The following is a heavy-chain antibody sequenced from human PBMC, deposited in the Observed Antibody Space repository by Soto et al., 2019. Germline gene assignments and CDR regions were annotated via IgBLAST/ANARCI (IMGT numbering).Heavy chain of an antibody. CDR3: ASDSLRGYDSSGFYS. CDR1: GYSFSSYG. J-gene: IGHJ4*02. CDR2: INTCNGNR. D-gene: IGHD3-22*01. Sequence: QVQLVQSGAEVRKPGASVKVSCKASGYSFSSYGINWVRQAPGQGLEWMGWINTCNGNRNYAQKFEDRVTMTTATSTNTVYIELRGLKSDDTAIYYCASDSLRGYDSSGFYSGGEGTLVTVSS. V-gene: IGHV1-18*01.